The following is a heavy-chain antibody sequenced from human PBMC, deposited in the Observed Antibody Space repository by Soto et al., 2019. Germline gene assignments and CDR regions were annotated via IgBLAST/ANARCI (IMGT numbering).Heavy chain of an antibody. CDR1: GYTFTSYG. D-gene: IGHD1-7*01. CDR2: ISAYNGNT. J-gene: IGHJ3*02. Sequence: ASVKVSCKASGYTFTSYGISWVRQAPGQGLEWMGWISAYNGNTNYAQKLQGRVTMTTDTSTSTAYMELRSLRSDDTAVYYCARVDESRWNYVGDDAFDIWGQGTMVTVSS. CDR3: ARVDESRWNYVGDDAFDI. V-gene: IGHV1-18*01.